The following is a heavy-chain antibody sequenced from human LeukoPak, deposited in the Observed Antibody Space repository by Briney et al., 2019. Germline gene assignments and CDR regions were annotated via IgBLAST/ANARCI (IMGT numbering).Heavy chain of an antibody. CDR2: LSYSGTT. CDR3: AGYTEGTIFDY. D-gene: IGHD1/OR15-1a*01. CDR1: GGSISDSGYY. Sequence: SETLSLTCTVSGGSISDSGYYWGWIRQPPGQGLEWIGCLSYSGTTYYNPSLKSRVTISVDTSKNHFSLKLSSVTAPDTAVYYCAGYTEGTIFDYWVKETLVPV. J-gene: IGHJ4*02. V-gene: IGHV4-39*02.